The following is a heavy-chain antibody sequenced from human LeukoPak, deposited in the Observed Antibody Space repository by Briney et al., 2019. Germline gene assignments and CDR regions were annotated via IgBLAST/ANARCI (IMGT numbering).Heavy chain of an antibody. CDR2: IWYDGSNK. CDR1: GFTFSSCG. CDR3: ARKGSMTTVTHYYYYYMDV. D-gene: IGHD4-17*01. Sequence: PGRSLRLSCAASGFTFSSCGMHWVRQAPGKGLEWVAVIWYDGSNKYYADSVKGRFTISRDNSKNTLYLQMNSLRAEDTAVYYCARKGSMTTVTHYYYYYMDVWGKGTTVTVSS. J-gene: IGHJ6*03. V-gene: IGHV3-33*01.